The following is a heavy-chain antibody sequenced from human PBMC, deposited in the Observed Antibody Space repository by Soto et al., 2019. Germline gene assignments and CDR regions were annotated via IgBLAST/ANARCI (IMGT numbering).Heavy chain of an antibody. CDR1: GGTFSSYG. CDR2: IIPIFGTT. D-gene: IGHD3-16*02. J-gene: IGHJ6*02. V-gene: IGHV1-69*13. Sequence: GAPLKVSCKASGGTFSSYGISWVRQAPGQGLEWMGGIIPIFGTTNYAQKFQGRVTITADESTSTAYMELSSLRSEDTALYYCANMKGGYQDYYYGMDVWGQGTTVNVSS. CDR3: ANMKGGYQDYYYGMDV.